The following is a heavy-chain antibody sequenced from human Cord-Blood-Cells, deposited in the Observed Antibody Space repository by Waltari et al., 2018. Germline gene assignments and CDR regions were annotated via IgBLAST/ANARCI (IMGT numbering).Heavy chain of an antibody. D-gene: IGHD7-27*01. CDR3: AKERTGDLDY. CDR1: GFTFDDYT. J-gene: IGHJ4*02. CDR2: ISWDGGST. V-gene: IGHV3-43*01. Sequence: EVQLVESGGVVVQPGGSLRLSCAASGFTFDDYTMHWVRQAPGKGLEWVSLISWDGGSTYYADSVKGRYTISRDNSKNSLYLQMNSLRTEDTALYYCAKERTGDLDYWGQGTLVTVSS.